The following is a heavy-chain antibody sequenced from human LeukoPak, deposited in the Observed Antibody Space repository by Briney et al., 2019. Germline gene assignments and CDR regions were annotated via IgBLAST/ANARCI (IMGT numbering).Heavy chain of an antibody. Sequence: PGGSLRLSCASSGFTFSDYSMNWVRQAPGKGLEWVSYISSGGSTIYYADSVRGRFTISRDNAKNSLYLQMNSLRDEDTAVYYCVRGEATAVVPGCDYWGQGTLVTVSS. V-gene: IGHV3-48*02. D-gene: IGHD5-18*01. CDR3: VRGEATAVVPGCDY. CDR1: GFTFSDYS. J-gene: IGHJ4*02. CDR2: ISSGGSTI.